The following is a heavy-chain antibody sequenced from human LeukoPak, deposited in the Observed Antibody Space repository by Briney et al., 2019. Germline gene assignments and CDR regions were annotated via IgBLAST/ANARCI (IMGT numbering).Heavy chain of an antibody. CDR3: GRDLGEGYYYGMDV. CDR1: GYSVSSNSAA. CDR2: TYYRSKWYN. D-gene: IGHD3-10*01. V-gene: IGHV6-1*01. J-gene: IGHJ6*02. Sequence: SQTLSLTCAISGYSVSSNSAACIWIRQSPSRGLEWLGRTYYRSKWYNDYAVSVRSRITINPDTSKNQFSLQLNSVTPEDTAVYFCGRDLGEGYYYGMDVWRQGTTVTVSS.